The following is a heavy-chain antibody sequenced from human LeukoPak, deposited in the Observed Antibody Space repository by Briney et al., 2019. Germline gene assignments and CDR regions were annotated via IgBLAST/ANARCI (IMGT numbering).Heavy chain of an antibody. V-gene: IGHV1-18*01. CDR2: ISAYNGNT. CDR3: SRDYRVYWGTTDYFDY. Sequence: ASVKVSCTASGYTFSIYGISWVRHAPRQGLEWMGWISAYNGNTNNAQKLQGRVSMTTDTSPSTAYIEMRSLGSADAAVYYCSRDYRVYWGTTDYFDYWGQGTLVTVSS. J-gene: IGHJ4*02. D-gene: IGHD3-16*01. CDR1: GYTFSIYG.